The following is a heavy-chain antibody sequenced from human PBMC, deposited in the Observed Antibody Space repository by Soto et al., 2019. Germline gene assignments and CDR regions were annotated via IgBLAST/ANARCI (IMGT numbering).Heavy chain of an antibody. J-gene: IGHJ4*02. CDR3: ARDEAAAGTRNTEYYFDY. Sequence: GGSLRLSCAASEFTFSSDAMSWVRKAPGKGLEWVSAISGSGGSTYYADSVKGRFTISRDNSKNTLYLQMNSLRAEDTAVYYCARDEAAAGTRNTEYYFDYWGQGTLVTVSS. CDR2: ISGSGGST. V-gene: IGHV3-23*01. CDR1: EFTFSSDA. D-gene: IGHD6-13*01.